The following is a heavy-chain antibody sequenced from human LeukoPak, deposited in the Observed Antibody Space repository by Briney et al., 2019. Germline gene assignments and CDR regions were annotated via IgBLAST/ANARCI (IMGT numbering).Heavy chain of an antibody. CDR1: GYTFTDYL. D-gene: IGHD1/OR15-1a*01. CDR3: AREFRTTTWSYDAFDL. Sequence: GASVKVSCKASGYTFTDYLIHWVRQAPGQGLEWVCWINPTSGGTDCAPKFKDRVRMTRDTSNSTSDMEMGRLTSDDTAVYYCAREFRTTTWSYDAFDLWGQGTMVTVSS. J-gene: IGHJ3*01. CDR2: INPTSGGT. V-gene: IGHV1-2*02.